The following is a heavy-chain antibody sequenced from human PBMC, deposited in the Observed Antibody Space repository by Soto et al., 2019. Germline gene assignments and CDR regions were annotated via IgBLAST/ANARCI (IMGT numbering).Heavy chain of an antibody. V-gene: IGHV5-10-1*01. CDR1: GYSFTNYW. CDR2: IDPSDSYI. J-gene: IGHJ6*02. Sequence: PGESLKVSCKGSGYSFTNYWISWGRQMPGKGLGWLGRIDPSDSYIKYSPSFQGHVTISTDKSISTAYLQWSSLKASDTAMYYCARHEEGPSNRYGMDVWGQGTTVTVSS. CDR3: ARHEEGPSNRYGMDV.